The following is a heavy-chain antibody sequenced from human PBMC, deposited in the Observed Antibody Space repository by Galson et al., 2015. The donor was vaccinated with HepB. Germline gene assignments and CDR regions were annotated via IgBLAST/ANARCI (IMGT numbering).Heavy chain of an antibody. V-gene: IGHV1-69*13. Sequence: SVKVSCKASGGTFSSYAISWVRQAPGQGLEWMGGIIPIFGTANYAQKFQGRVTIPADESTSTAYMELSSLRAEDTAVYYCARDKGHGLFPTLDYWGQGTLVTVSS. CDR2: IIPIFGTA. J-gene: IGHJ4*02. CDR3: ARDKGHGLFPTLDY. CDR1: GGTFSSYA.